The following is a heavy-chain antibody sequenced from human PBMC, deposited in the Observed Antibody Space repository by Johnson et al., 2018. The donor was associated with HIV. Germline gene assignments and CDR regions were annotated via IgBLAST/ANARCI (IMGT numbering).Heavy chain of an antibody. V-gene: IGHV3-30*19. J-gene: IGHJ3*02. CDR3: APLGDAFDI. D-gene: IGHD7-27*01. CDR2: ISYDGSNK. Sequence: QVQLVESGGGVVQPGGSLRLSCAASGFTFSSYGMHWVRQAPGKGLEWVAVISYDGSNKYYADSVKGRFTISRDNSKNTLYLQMNSLRAEDTAVYYCAPLGDAFDIWGQGTMVTVSS. CDR1: GFTFSSYG.